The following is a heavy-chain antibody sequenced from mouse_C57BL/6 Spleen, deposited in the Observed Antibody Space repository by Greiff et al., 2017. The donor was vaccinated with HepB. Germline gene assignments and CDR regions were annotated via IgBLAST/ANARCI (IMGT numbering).Heavy chain of an antibody. CDR2: ISSGGDYT. J-gene: IGHJ2*01. CDR1: GFTFSSYA. Sequence: DVMLVEPGEGLVKPGGSLKLSCEASGFTFSSYAMPWVRQTPEKGLEWVAYISSGGDYTYYADTVKGRFTISRDNARNTQYLQMSSLKSEDTAMYYCTRDGGTDYFDYWGQGTTLTVSS. V-gene: IGHV5-9-1*02. CDR3: TRDGGTDYFDY. D-gene: IGHD2-3*01.